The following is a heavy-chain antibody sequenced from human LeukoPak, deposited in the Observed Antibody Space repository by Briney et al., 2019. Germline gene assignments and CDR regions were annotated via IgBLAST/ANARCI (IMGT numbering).Heavy chain of an antibody. CDR2: ISGYNGDT. D-gene: IGHD6-19*01. Sequence: GASVKVSCKASGYTFTRHGISWVRQAPGQGLEWMGWISGYNGDTNYAQKFQGRVTMTTDTSTSTAYMELRSLRSDDTAVYYCARDPSNSSGWRTWFDPWGQGTLVTVSS. J-gene: IGHJ5*02. V-gene: IGHV1-18*01. CDR1: GYTFTRHG. CDR3: ARDPSNSSGWRTWFDP.